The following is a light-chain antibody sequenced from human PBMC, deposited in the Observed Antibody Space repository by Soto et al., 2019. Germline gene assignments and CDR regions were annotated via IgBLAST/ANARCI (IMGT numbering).Light chain of an antibody. CDR3: QSYDNTLSARYV. CDR2: GVT. J-gene: IGLJ1*01. V-gene: IGLV2-8*01. Sequence: QSALTQPPSASGSPGQSVTISCTGTSSDVGGYNSVSWYQQHPGKAPKLMIYGVTKRPSGVPDRFSGSKSGTSASLAITGLQAEDEGDYYCQSYDNTLSARYVFGTGTKLTVL. CDR1: SSDVGGYNS.